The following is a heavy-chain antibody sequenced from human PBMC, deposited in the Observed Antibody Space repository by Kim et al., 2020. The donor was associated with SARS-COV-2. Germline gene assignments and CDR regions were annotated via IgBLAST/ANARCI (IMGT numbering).Heavy chain of an antibody. J-gene: IGHJ4*01. CDR1: GFTFSSYW. V-gene: IGHV3-74*01. D-gene: IGHD3-10*01. CDR2: INSDGSDT. Sequence: GGSLRLSCAASGFTFSSYWMSWVRQAPGKGLEWVSNINSDGSDTNYADSVKGRFTISRDNAKNTLYLQMNSLRAEDTAVYYCAREGCAWVTMVQRGDYWG. CDR3: AREGCAWVTMVQRGDY.